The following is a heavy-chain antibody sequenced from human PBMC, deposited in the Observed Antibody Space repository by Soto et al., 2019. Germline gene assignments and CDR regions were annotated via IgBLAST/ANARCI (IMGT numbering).Heavy chain of an antibody. Sequence: SETLSLTCTVSGGSISSGGYYWSWIRQHPGKGLEWIGYIYYSGSTYYNPSLKSRVTISVDTSKNQFSLKLSSVTAADTAVYYCARELSGYDLGFDYWGQGTLVTVSS. J-gene: IGHJ4*02. CDR1: GGSISSGGYY. D-gene: IGHD5-12*01. CDR3: ARELSGYDLGFDY. V-gene: IGHV4-31*03. CDR2: IYYSGST.